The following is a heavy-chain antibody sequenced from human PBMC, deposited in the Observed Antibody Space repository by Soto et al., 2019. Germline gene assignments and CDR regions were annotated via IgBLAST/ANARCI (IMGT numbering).Heavy chain of an antibody. CDR2: IFHTGTT. V-gene: IGHV4-59*01. CDR1: GGSFSGYY. J-gene: IGHJ4*02. Sequence: SETLSLTCAVYGGSFSGYYWIWIRQPPGKGLEWIGYIFHTGTTNYNPSLKSRVTISLDTSMNQFSLKLSSVTPADTAVYYCTRAPVSGSYCFDFWGQGTPVTVSS. D-gene: IGHD1-26*01. CDR3: TRAPVSGSYCFDF.